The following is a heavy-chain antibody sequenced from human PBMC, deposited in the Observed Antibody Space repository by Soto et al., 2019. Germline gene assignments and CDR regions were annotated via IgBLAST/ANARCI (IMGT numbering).Heavy chain of an antibody. CDR2: ISGSGGST. Sequence: GGSLRLSCAASGFTFSSYAMSWVRQAPGKGLEWVSAISGSGGSTYYADSVKGRFTISRDNSKNTLYLQMNSLRAEDTAVYYCAKDWSLTYYYDSSGYYRFDYWGQGTLVTVSS. CDR3: AKDWSLTYYYDSSGYYRFDY. CDR1: GFTFSSYA. J-gene: IGHJ4*02. D-gene: IGHD3-22*01. V-gene: IGHV3-23*01.